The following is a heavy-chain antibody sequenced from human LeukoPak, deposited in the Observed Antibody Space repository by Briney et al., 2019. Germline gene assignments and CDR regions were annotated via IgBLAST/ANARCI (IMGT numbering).Heavy chain of an antibody. V-gene: IGHV3-30*03. Sequence: PGTSLRLSCAASGFTFTNYGMHWVRQAPGKGLEWVALITYVGYYKYYSDSVKGRFTISSDTTKNTLYLQMNSLRAEDTAVYYCARDLSPVVRASPMGYWGQGTPVTVSS. CDR1: GFTFTNYG. D-gene: IGHD3-10*01. J-gene: IGHJ4*02. CDR2: ITYVGYYK. CDR3: ARDLSPVVRASPMGY.